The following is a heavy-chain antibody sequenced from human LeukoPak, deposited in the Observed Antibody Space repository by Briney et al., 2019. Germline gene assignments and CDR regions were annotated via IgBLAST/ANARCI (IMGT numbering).Heavy chain of an antibody. CDR2: IDHGGGT. CDR1: GGSISSSNW. D-gene: IGHD2-2*01. J-gene: IGHJ4*02. Sequence: SETLSLTCAVSGGSISSSNWWRWVRQPPGKGVGWIGEIDHGGGTNYNPSLKSRVTISVDKSKNQFSLKLSSVTAADTAVHYCARDLSAGYCSSTSCPFYCWGQGTLVTVCS. V-gene: IGHV4-4*02. CDR3: ARDLSAGYCSSTSCPFYC.